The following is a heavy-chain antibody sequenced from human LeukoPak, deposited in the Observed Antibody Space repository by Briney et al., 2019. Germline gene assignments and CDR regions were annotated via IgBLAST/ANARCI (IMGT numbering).Heavy chain of an antibody. CDR3: ARAPGSSGYAFDI. D-gene: IGHD6-13*01. CDR2: ISSSGSSK. V-gene: IGHV3-48*03. Sequence: PGGSLRLSCAASGFTFSSYEMNWVRQAPGKGLEWVSYISSSGSSKYYADSVKGRFTISRDNAKNSLYLQMNSLRAEDTALYYCARAPGSSGYAFDIWGQGTMVTVSS. J-gene: IGHJ3*02. CDR1: GFTFSSYE.